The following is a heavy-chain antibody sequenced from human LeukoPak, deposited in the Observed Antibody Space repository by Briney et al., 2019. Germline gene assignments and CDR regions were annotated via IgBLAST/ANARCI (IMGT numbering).Heavy chain of an antibody. Sequence: GGSLRLSCAASGFTFSSYAMTWVRQAPGKGLEWVSAISGSGDSTYYADSVKGRFTTSRDNSKNTLYLQMNSLRADDTAVYYCAKDQGYYGSGSYKEYFQHWGQGTLATVSS. CDR1: GFTFSSYA. CDR2: ISGSGDST. CDR3: AKDQGYYGSGSYKEYFQH. D-gene: IGHD3-10*01. J-gene: IGHJ1*01. V-gene: IGHV3-23*01.